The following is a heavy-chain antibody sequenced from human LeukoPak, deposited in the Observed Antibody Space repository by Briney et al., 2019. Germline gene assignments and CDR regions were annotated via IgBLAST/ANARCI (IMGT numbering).Heavy chain of an antibody. CDR2: AYYSGHT. J-gene: IGHJ3*02. CDR1: GGSISDNY. D-gene: IGHD6-6*01. Sequence: KSSETLSLTCTVSGGSISDNYWSWIRQPPGKGLEWIGYAYYSGHTNYNSSLKSRVTMSLDTSKSQFSLRLSSVTAADTAVYFCASSSSTGAFDIWGQGTMVTVSS. V-gene: IGHV4-59*08. CDR3: ASSSSTGAFDI.